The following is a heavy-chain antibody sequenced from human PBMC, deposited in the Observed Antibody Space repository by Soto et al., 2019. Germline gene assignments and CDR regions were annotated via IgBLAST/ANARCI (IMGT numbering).Heavy chain of an antibody. V-gene: IGHV6-1*01. J-gene: IGHJ4*01. CDR2: TYYRSKWYY. D-gene: IGHD1-26*01. CDR3: ARGEQYSGRIFDY. Sequence: QVQLQQSGPGLVKPSQTLSLTCAITGDSVSSNSAGWSGVRQSPSRGLEWLGRTYYRSKWYYEYPVSVRGRITINPDTSKNQYSLQLNSVTPEDTAVSFCARGEQYSGRIFDYWGQGTLVTVSS. CDR1: GDSVSSNSAG.